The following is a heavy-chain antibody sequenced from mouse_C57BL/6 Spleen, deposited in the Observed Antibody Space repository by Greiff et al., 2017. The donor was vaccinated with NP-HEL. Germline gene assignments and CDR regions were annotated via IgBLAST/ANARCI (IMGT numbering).Heavy chain of an antibody. D-gene: IGHD4-1*01. CDR2: ISDGGSYT. J-gene: IGHJ2*01. V-gene: IGHV5-4*01. CDR3: ARDNWSFDY. Sequence: EVQLVESGGGLVKPGGSLKLSCAASGFTFSSYAMSWVRQTPEKRLEWVATISDGGSYTYYPDNVKGRFTISRDNAKYNLYLPMSHLKSEDTAMYYCARDNWSFDYWGQGTTLTVSS. CDR1: GFTFSSYA.